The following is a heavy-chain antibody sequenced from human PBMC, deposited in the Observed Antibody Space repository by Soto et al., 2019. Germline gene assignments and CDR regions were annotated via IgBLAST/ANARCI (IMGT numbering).Heavy chain of an antibody. CDR3: VRASKGTYPGSRIFDF. V-gene: IGHV3-23*01. CDR2: ITDTGGDA. CDR1: GLTFGSRA. J-gene: IGHJ4*02. Sequence: EVQLLESGGDLIQPGGSLRLSCVASGLTFGSRAMSWVRQSPGEGLEWVSTITDTGGDAKYADSVRGRFAISRANSKNTLYLQMSALRAEDSAIYFCVRASKGTYPGSRIFDFWGRGTLVTVSS. D-gene: IGHD3-10*01.